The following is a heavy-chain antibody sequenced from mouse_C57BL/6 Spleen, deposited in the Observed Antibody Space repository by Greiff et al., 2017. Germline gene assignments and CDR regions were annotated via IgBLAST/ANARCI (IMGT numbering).Heavy chain of an antibody. Sequence: QVQLQQSGAELVRPGASVTLSCKASGYTFTDYEMHWVKQTPVHGLEWIGAIDPETGGTAYNQKFKGKATLTADKSSSTAYMELRSLTSEDSAVYYCTEGYWFAYWGQGTLVTVSA. CDR2: IDPETGGT. V-gene: IGHV1-15*01. CDR3: TEGYWFAY. CDR1: GYTFTDYE. J-gene: IGHJ3*01.